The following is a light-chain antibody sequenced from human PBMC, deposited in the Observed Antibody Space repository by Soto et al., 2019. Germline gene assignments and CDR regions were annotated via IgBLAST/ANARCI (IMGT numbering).Light chain of an antibody. CDR1: QTISSW. CDR2: KAS. CDR3: QQYNSYSPWT. Sequence: DIQMTQSPSTLSGSVGDRVTINCRASQTISSWLAWYQQKPGKAPKLLIYKASSLESGVPSRFSGSGSGTEFTLTISSLQPDDFATYYCQQYNSYSPWTFGPGTKVDIK. J-gene: IGKJ1*01. V-gene: IGKV1-5*03.